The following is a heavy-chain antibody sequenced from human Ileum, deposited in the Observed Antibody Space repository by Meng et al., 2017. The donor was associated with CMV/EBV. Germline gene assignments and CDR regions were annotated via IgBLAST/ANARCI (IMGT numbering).Heavy chain of an antibody. Sequence: GSTFPSYYMHWVRQAPGQGLEWMGIINPSGGSTSYAQKFPGRVTMTRDTSTSTVYMELSSLRSEDTAVYYCARDYDSSGYPGGYFDYWGQGTLVTVSS. CDR3: ARDYDSSGYPGGYFDY. J-gene: IGHJ4*02. V-gene: IGHV1-46*01. D-gene: IGHD3-22*01. CDR1: GSTFPSYY. CDR2: INPSGGST.